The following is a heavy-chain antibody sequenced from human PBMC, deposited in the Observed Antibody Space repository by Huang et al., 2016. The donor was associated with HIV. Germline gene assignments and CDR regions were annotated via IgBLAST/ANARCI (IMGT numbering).Heavy chain of an antibody. Sequence: EVHLLESGGGLVQPGGSLRLSCAAYGFSFSSSAMSGFRQAPGRGLEWVSTVSNSASIIHYSDSVRGRFTIARDNAKDTLYLQMNSLRAEDTALYYCAKDLVTYDSSGSVWGQGTLVTVSS. CDR2: VSNSASII. D-gene: IGHD3-22*01. J-gene: IGHJ4*02. V-gene: IGHV3-23*01. CDR1: GFSFSSSA. CDR3: AKDLVTYDSSGSV.